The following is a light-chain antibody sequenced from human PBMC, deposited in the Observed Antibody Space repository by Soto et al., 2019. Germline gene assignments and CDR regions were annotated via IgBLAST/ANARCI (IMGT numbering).Light chain of an antibody. V-gene: IGKV1-39*01. J-gene: IGKJ5*01. Sequence: QMTQPPSALSATIGDRVTITCRASQSISSYLNWYQQKPGKAPNLLIYGASTLQSGVPSRFSGSGSGTDFTLTISSLQPEDFATYYWQQDYNILRDPFCQG. CDR3: QQDYNILRDP. CDR2: GAS. CDR1: QSISSY.